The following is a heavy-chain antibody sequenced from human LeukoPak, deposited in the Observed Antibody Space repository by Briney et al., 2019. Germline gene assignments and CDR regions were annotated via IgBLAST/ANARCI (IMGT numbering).Heavy chain of an antibody. D-gene: IGHD3-22*01. CDR2: IIPILGIA. CDR1: GGTFSSYT. CDR3: ARWGGYYYDSSGYFDY. V-gene: IGHV1-69*02. Sequence: SVKVSCKASGGTFSSYTISWVRQAPGQGLEWMGRIIPILGIANYAQKFQGRVTITTDESTSTAYMELSSLRSEDTAVYYCARWGGYYYDSSGYFDYWGQGTLVTVSS. J-gene: IGHJ4*02.